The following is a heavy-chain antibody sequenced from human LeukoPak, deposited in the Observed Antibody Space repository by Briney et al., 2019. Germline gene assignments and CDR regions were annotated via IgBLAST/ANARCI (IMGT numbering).Heavy chain of an antibody. CDR2: IYPGDSDT. D-gene: IGHD3-10*01. J-gene: IGHJ6*03. Sequence: GESLKISCKGSGYSFSNYWIAWVRQMPGKGLEWMGIIYPGDSDTTYSPSFQGQVTISTDKSISTAYLQWSSLKASDTAMYYCASVRRGFGESSKYYAYYYMGVWGKGTTVTISS. CDR1: GYSFSNYW. CDR3: ASVRRGFGESSKYYAYYYMGV. V-gene: IGHV5-51*01.